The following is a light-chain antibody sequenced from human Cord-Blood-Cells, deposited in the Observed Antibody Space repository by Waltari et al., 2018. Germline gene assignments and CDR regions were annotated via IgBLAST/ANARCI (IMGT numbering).Light chain of an antibody. CDR1: QSVSSN. CDR2: GAS. Sequence: DIVMTQSPATLSVSPGERATLSCRASQSVSSNLSWYQQKPGQAPRLLIYGASTRATGIPARFSGSGSVTEFTLTISSLQSEDFAVYYCQQYNNWPPITFGQGTRLEIK. CDR3: QQYNNWPPIT. J-gene: IGKJ5*01. V-gene: IGKV3-15*01.